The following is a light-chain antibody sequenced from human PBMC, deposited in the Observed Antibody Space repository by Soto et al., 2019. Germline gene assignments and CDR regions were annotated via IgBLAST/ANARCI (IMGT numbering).Light chain of an antibody. Sequence: EIVLTQSPGTLSLSSGERATLSCKTSQSVDNSYLAWYQHKHGQPPRLLIYGASGRATGIPDRFRASGSGTDFTLTSTRLDPEDFAVHYCHQYDTSPWTFGPGTKVEIK. CDR1: QSVDNSY. J-gene: IGKJ1*01. CDR2: GAS. V-gene: IGKV3-20*01. CDR3: HQYDTSPWT.